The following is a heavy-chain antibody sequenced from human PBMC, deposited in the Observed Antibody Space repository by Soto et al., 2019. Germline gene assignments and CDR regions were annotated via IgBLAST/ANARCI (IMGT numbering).Heavy chain of an antibody. J-gene: IGHJ6*02. Sequence: GESLKISCKGSGYSFTSYWIGCVRQMPGKGLERMGIIYPGDSETRYSPYFQSQVTNSADKSISTAYLQWSSLKASDTAMYYCAIRVHGYYPGKDYYGIDVCGQGTTVTVSS. V-gene: IGHV5-51*01. CDR1: GYSFTSYW. CDR3: AIRVHGYYPGKDYYGIDV. D-gene: IGHD3-22*01. CDR2: IYPGDSET.